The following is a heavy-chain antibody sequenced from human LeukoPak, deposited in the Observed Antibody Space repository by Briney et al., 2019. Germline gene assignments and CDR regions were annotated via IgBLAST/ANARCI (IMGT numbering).Heavy chain of an antibody. CDR3: ASGPEIEYSSSSNPPHHYYYYMDV. J-gene: IGHJ6*03. Sequence: PSETLSLTCSVYGVSFSGIYWSWIRQPPGKGLEGIGEINHSGSTNYNPSLNSLVIISVDTSKAQSSLKLRSVTAADPAVYYCASGPEIEYSSSSNPPHHYYYYMDVWGKGTTVTVSS. CDR1: GVSFSGIY. V-gene: IGHV4-34*01. D-gene: IGHD6-6*01. CDR2: INHSGST.